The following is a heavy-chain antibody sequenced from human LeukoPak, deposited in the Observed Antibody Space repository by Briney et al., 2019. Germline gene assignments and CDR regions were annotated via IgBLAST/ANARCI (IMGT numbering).Heavy chain of an antibody. V-gene: IGHV4-34*01. CDR1: GGSFRGYY. CDR2: FNHSGST. CDR3: AKVASYRGFLSRMGWFDP. J-gene: IGHJ5*02. D-gene: IGHD1-26*01. Sequence: SDTLSLTCAVYGGSFRGYYWSWLRQPPGKGLEWIGEFNHSGSTNYNSSLKSRVTISVDTSKNQFSLQLSSVTAADTAVYYCAKVASYRGFLSRMGWFDPWGQGTLVTVSS.